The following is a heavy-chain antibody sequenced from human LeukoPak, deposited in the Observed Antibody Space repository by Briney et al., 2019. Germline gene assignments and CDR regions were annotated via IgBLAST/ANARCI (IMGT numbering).Heavy chain of an antibody. V-gene: IGHV1-8*02. Sequence: ASVKVPCKASGYTFTSYDINWVRQATGQGLEWMGWMNPNSGNTGYAQKFQGRVTMTTDTSTSTAYMELRSLRSDDTAVYYCARRPNDFWSGRYYYYYYMDVWGKGTTVTVSS. CDR1: GYTFTSYD. D-gene: IGHD3-3*01. CDR3: ARRPNDFWSGRYYYYYYMDV. CDR2: MNPNSGNT. J-gene: IGHJ6*03.